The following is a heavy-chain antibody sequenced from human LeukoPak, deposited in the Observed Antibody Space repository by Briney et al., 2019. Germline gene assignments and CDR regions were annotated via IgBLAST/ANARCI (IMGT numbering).Heavy chain of an antibody. V-gene: IGHV4-59*11. CDR2: IYYSGCT. CDR1: GGSISSHY. CDR3: ARVPYYGGNSDYFDY. J-gene: IGHJ4*02. D-gene: IGHD4-23*01. Sequence: PSETLSLTCTVSGGSISSHYWSWIRQPPGKGLEWIGYIYYSGCTNYNPSLKSRVTISVDTSKNQFSLKLSSVTAADTAVYYCARVPYYGGNSDYFDYWGQGTLVTVSS.